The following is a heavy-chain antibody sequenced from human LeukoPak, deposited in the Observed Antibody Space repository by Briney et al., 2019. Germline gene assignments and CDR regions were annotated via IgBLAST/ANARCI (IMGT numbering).Heavy chain of an antibody. CDR1: EYTFTKYF. J-gene: IGHJ4*02. CDR3: ARGGYDFSSGQYPDN. Sequence: ASVKVSCKASEYTFTKYFMHWVRQAPGQGLEWMGVINPTAGSTSYAQTFQDRVVMTRDTSTTTVYMHLSSLRSEDTAVYYCARGGYDFSSGQYPDNWGQGTLVTVSS. D-gene: IGHD3-3*01. CDR2: INPTAGST. V-gene: IGHV1-46*01.